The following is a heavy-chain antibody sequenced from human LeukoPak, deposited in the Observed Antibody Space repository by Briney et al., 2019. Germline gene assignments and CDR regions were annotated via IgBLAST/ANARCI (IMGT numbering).Heavy chain of an antibody. J-gene: IGHJ4*02. CDR1: GFTFSSYS. D-gene: IGHD3-22*01. CDR2: ISGSGGST. V-gene: IGHV3-23*01. CDR3: AKALLVGYYYDSSGYYYLDY. Sequence: GGSLRLSCAASGFTFSSYSMNWVRQAPGKGLEWVSAISGSGGSTYYADSVKGRFTISRDNSKNTLCLQMNSLRAEDTAVYYCAKALLVGYYYDSSGYYYLDYWGQGTLVTVSS.